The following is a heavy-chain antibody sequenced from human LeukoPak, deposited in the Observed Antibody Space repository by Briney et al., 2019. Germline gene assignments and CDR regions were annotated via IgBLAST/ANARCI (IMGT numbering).Heavy chain of an antibody. Sequence: SSVKVSCKASGYTFTGYYMHWVRQAPGQGLEWMGRINPNSGGTNYAQKFQGRVTMTRDTSISTAYMELSRLRSDDTAVYYCARAYSSGWYEGPWGQGTLVTVSS. CDR1: GYTFTGYY. CDR3: ARAYSSGWYEGP. V-gene: IGHV1-2*06. D-gene: IGHD6-19*01. CDR2: INPNSGGT. J-gene: IGHJ5*02.